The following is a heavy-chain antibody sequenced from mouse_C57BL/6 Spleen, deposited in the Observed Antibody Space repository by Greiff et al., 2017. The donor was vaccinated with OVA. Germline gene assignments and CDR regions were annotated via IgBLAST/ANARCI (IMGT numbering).Heavy chain of an antibody. V-gene: IGHV1-69*01. D-gene: IGHD3-2*02. CDR2: IDPSDSYT. J-gene: IGHJ3*01. CDR3: ARDSSGYEGWFAY. CDR1: GYTFTSYW. Sequence: VQLQQSGAELVMPGASVKLSCKASGYTFTSYWMHWVKQRPGQGLEWIGEIDPSDSYTNYNQKFKGKSTLTVDKSSSTAYMQLSSLTSEDSAVYYCARDSSGYEGWFAYWGQGTLVTVS.